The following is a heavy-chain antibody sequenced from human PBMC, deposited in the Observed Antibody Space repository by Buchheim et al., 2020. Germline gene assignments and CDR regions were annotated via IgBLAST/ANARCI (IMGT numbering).Heavy chain of an antibody. J-gene: IGHJ4*02. CDR2: IVGSGDSA. Sequence: EVQLLESGGGLVQPGGSLRLSCAVSGFTFSNYAMSWVRQAPGKGLEWVSVIVGSGDSAYYADSVKGRFTIFRDNSENTVPLQMNSLRAEDTAVYYCAKARSGIAAAGSNYWGQGTL. CDR1: GFTFSNYA. CDR3: AKARSGIAAAGSNY. D-gene: IGHD6-13*01. V-gene: IGHV3-23*01.